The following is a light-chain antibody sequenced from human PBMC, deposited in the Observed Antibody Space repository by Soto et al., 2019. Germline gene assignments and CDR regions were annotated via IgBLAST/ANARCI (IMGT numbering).Light chain of an antibody. V-gene: IGKV3-11*01. CDR3: QQRINWPLT. Sequence: EIVLTQSPATLSLSPGERATLSCRASQSVFSSLAWFQQKPGQPPRLLISDASNRATGIPARFSGSGSGTDFTLTINSLAPEDFAVYYCQQRINWPLTFGPGTKVDFK. CDR2: DAS. J-gene: IGKJ3*01. CDR1: QSVFSS.